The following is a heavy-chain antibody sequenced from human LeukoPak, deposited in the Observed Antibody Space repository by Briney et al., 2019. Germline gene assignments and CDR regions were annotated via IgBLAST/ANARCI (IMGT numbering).Heavy chain of an antibody. CDR2: IKSKTDGGTT. CDR3: TTDTYYDFWSGYSKVAVY. V-gene: IGHV3-15*01. D-gene: IGHD3-3*01. J-gene: IGHJ4*02. Sequence: GGSLRLSCAASGFTFSNAWMSWVRQAPWKGLEWVGRIKSKTDGGTTDYAAPVKGRFTISRDDSKNTLYLQMNSLKTEATAVYYCTTDTYYDFWSGYSKVAVYWGQGTLVTVSS. CDR1: GFTFSNAW.